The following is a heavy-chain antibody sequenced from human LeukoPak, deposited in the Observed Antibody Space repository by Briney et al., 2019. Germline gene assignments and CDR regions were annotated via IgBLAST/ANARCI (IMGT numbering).Heavy chain of an antibody. V-gene: IGHV4-59*12. J-gene: IGHJ4*02. CDR1: GGSISSDH. Sequence: PSETPSLTCSVSGGSISSDHWNWIRQTPGKGLEWIGCIYYSGRTYYNPSLKSRVTISVDMSKSQFSLRLTSVTAADTAVYYCASTERCSTTCPLDYWGQGTLVTVSS. CDR2: IYYSGRT. D-gene: IGHD2-2*01. CDR3: ASTERCSTTCPLDY.